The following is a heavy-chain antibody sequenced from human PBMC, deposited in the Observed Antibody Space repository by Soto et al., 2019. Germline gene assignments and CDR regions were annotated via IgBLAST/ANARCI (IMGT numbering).Heavy chain of an antibody. CDR3: TTDLWRIAVVVGPTVYYYP. V-gene: IGHV3-15*01. D-gene: IGHD2-15*01. CDR2: INSKSDGGPT. J-gene: IGHJ5*02. CDR1: GFTFSDAW. Sequence: GGSLRLSCAASGFTFSDAWMIWIRQSPGKGLDWGGRINSKSDGGPTEYAAPVRGRYTSARGASKSPLYQQMNSLKTEDTAAYYCTTDLWRIAVVVGPTVYYYPWGQRT.